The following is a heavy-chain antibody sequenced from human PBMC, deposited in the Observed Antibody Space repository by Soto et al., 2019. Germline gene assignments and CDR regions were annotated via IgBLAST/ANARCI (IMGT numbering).Heavy chain of an antibody. CDR2: ISAYNGHT. CDR1: DYTFGNYG. V-gene: IGHV1-18*01. J-gene: IGHJ3*02. Sequence: SVKVSCKDSDYTFGNYGSSWVRQAPGQGLEWMGWISAYNGHTDYAQNLQGRVTMTTDTSTSTAYMELRSLRSDDTAVYYCARVVDAFDIWGQGTMVTVSS. CDR3: ARVVDAFDI.